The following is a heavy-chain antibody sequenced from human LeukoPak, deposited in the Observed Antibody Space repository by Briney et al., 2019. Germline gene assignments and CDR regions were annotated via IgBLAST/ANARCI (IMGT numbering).Heavy chain of an antibody. J-gene: IGHJ4*02. V-gene: IGHV4-59*08. CDR2: IHNSGRT. CDR1: GGSVSSYY. Sequence: SETLSLTCSVSGGSVSSYYWSWLRQSPGKGLEWIGYIHNSGRTNYNPSLKSRVTGFVDTSKNQVSLRLSSVTAADTAVYYCARHGTISSESYFDYWGQGALVTVSS. CDR3: ARHGTISSESYFDY. D-gene: IGHD1-14*01.